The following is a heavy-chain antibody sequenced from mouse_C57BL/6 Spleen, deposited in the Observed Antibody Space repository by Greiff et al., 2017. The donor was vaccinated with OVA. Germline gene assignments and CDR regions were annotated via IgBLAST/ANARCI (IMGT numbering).Heavy chain of an antibody. CDR1: GYTFTSYW. J-gene: IGHJ2*01. V-gene: IGHV1-72*01. D-gene: IGHD2-5*01. CDR3: ARAVTTLYFDY. Sequence: VQLQQPGAELVKPGASVKLSCKASGYTFTSYWMHWVKQRPGRGLEWIGRIDPNSGGTKYNEKFKSKATLTVDKPSSAAYMQISSLTSEYSAVYYCARAVTTLYFDYWGQGTTLTVSS. CDR2: IDPNSGGT.